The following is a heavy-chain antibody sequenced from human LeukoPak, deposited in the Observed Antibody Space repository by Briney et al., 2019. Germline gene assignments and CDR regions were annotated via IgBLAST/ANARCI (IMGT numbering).Heavy chain of an antibody. J-gene: IGHJ5*02. CDR2: IIHSGST. CDR3: ARGRPITPTLEYCSSTSCYPTPYNWFDP. Sequence: SETLSLTCAVYGGSFSGYYWSWIRQPPGKGLEWIGEIIHSGSTNYNPSLKRRVTISVDTSKNQFSLKLSCVTAADTAVYYCARGRPITPTLEYCSSTSCYPTPYNWFDPWGQGTLVTVSS. D-gene: IGHD2-2*01. CDR1: GGSFSGYY. V-gene: IGHV4-34*01.